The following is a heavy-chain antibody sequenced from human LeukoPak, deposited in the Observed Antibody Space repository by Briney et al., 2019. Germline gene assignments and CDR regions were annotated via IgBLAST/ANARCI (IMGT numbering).Heavy chain of an antibody. CDR3: AKDPPRMAYYYGMDV. CDR1: RFTFGSYA. J-gene: IGHJ6*02. CDR2: ISGSGGST. D-gene: IGHD5-24*01. Sequence: GGSLRLSCAASRFTFGSYAMSWVRQAPGKGLEWVSAISGSGGSTYYADSVKGRFTISRDNSKNTLYLQMNSLRAEDTAVYYCAKDPPRMAYYYGMDVWGQGTTVTVSS. V-gene: IGHV3-23*01.